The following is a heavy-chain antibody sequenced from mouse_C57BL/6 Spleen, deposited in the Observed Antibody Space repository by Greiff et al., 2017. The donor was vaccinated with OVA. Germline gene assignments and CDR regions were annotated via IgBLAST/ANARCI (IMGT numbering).Heavy chain of an antibody. D-gene: IGHD3-2*02. J-gene: IGHJ4*01. V-gene: IGHV1-82*01. CDR2: IYPGDGDT. Sequence: QVQLKQSGPELVKPGASVKISCKASGYAFSSSWMNWVKQRPGKGLEWSGRIYPGDGDTNYNGKFKGKATLTADKSSSTAYMQLSSLTSEDSAVYFCAKGSSGYVLAMDYWGQGTSVTVSS. CDR3: AKGSSGYVLAMDY. CDR1: GYAFSSSW.